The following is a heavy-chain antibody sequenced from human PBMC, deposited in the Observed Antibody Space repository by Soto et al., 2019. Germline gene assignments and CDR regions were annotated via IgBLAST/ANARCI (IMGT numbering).Heavy chain of an antibody. CDR2: IYYSGST. Sequence: PSETLSLTCTVSGDSISSSSYYWGWIRQPPGKGLEWIGSIYYSGSTYYNPSLKSRVTISVDTSKNQFSLKLSSVTAADTAVYYCARLEMATIRYNFDYWGQGTLVTVSS. J-gene: IGHJ4*02. D-gene: IGHD5-12*01. CDR3: ARLEMATIRYNFDY. V-gene: IGHV4-39*01. CDR1: GDSISSSSYY.